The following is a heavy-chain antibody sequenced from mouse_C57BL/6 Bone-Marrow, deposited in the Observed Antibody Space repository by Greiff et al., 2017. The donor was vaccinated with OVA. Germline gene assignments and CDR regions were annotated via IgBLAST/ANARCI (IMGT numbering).Heavy chain of an antibody. J-gene: IGHJ2*01. Sequence: VQRVESGPGLVQPSQSLSITCPVSGFSLTSYGVHWVRQSPGKGLEWLGVIWSGGSTDYNAAFISRLSISKDNSKSQVFFKMNSLQADDTAIYYCARNNYGSSYHFDYWGQGTTLTVSS. CDR3: ARNNYGSSYHFDY. CDR2: IWSGGST. D-gene: IGHD1-1*01. CDR1: GFSLTSYG. V-gene: IGHV2-2*01.